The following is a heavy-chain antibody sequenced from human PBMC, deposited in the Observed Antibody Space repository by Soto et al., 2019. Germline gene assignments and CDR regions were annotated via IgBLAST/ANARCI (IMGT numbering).Heavy chain of an antibody. D-gene: IGHD6-13*01. V-gene: IGHV3-23*01. J-gene: IGHJ5*02. Sequence: EAQLLESGGGLVQPGGSLRLSCAASGFAFSNFAMSWVRQAPGKGLEWVSAIGSGSRGTHYAESVEDRFTISRDDSKNTLYLQLNSLTAADTAVYYCAAPRAAVPHTRYFDPWGQRTPVTVSP. CDR3: AAPRAAVPHTRYFDP. CDR1: GFAFSNFA. CDR2: IGSGSRGT.